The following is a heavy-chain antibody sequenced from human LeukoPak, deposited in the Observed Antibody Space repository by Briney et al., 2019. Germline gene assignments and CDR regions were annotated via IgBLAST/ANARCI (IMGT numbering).Heavy chain of an antibody. Sequence: PSQTLSLTCTVSGYSISSGYYWGWIRQPPGKGLEWIGSIYHSGSTYYNPSLKSRVTISVDTSKNQFSLKLSSVTAADTAVYYCARVGTHYYGSGSYSDRDAFDIWGQGTMVTVSS. J-gene: IGHJ3*02. CDR1: GYSISSGYY. V-gene: IGHV4-38-2*02. CDR3: ARVGTHYYGSGSYSDRDAFDI. CDR2: IYHSGST. D-gene: IGHD3-10*01.